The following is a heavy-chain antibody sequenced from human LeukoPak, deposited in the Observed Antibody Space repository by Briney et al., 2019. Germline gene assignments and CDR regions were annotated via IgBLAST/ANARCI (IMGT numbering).Heavy chain of an antibody. J-gene: IGHJ4*02. CDR1: GFTFSSYA. D-gene: IGHD3-22*01. CDR2: ISYDGSNK. V-gene: IGHV3-30-3*01. Sequence: PGGSLRLSCAASGFTFSSYAMHWVRQAPGKGLEWVAVISYDGSNKYYADSVKGRFTISRDNSKNTLYLQMNSLRAGDTAVYYCARDASYYYDSSGYSPHFDYWGQGTLVTVSS. CDR3: ARDASYYYDSSGYSPHFDY.